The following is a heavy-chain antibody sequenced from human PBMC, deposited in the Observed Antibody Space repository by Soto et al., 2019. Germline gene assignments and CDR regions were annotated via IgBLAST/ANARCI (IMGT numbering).Heavy chain of an antibody. V-gene: IGHV3-48*02. J-gene: IGHJ5*02. CDR1: GFTFGSYS. Sequence: PGGSLRLSCAASGFTFGSYSMNWVRQAPGKWLEWVSYISSSSSTIYYADSVKGRFTISRDNAKNSLYLQMNSLRDEDTAVYYCARDRFDFWSGYGNQLLPFHLDPWGQGTLVTVSS. CDR3: ARDRFDFWSGYGNQLLPFHLDP. CDR2: ISSSSSTI. D-gene: IGHD3-3*01.